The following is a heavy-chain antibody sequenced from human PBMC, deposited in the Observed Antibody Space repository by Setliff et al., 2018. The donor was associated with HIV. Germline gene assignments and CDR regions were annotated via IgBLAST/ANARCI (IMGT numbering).Heavy chain of an antibody. J-gene: IGHJ4*02. V-gene: IGHV4-4*09. Sequence: PETLSLTCVVSDDSFSNYDWAWIRQSPGKTLEWIGYISSSGITNYNPSLRSRVTISIETSNARFSLWLRSATAADTATYFCARLGRAIDDGGSSLRLDFWGQGMLVTVSS. CDR2: ISSSGIT. CDR3: ARLGRAIDDGGSSLRLDF. D-gene: IGHD2-21*01. CDR1: DDSFSNYD.